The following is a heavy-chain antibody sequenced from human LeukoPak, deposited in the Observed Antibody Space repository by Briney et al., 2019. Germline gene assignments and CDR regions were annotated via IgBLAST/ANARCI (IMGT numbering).Heavy chain of an antibody. CDR1: GYSIISGYY. CDR2: IYHSGST. D-gene: IGHD2-2*02. V-gene: IGHV4-38-2*02. J-gene: IGHJ4*02. Sequence: SETLSLTCTVSGYSIISGYYWGWIRQPPGRGLGWSGRIYHSGSTYYNPSLKSRVTISVDTSKNQFSLKLSSVTAADTAVYYCARVQVCSSTSCYMASDYWGQGTLVTVSS. CDR3: ARVQVCSSTSCYMASDY.